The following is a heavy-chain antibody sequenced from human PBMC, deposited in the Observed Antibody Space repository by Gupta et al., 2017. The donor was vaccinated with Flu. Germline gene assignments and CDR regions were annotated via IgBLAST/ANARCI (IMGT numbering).Heavy chain of an antibody. CDR1: GYKFTGHY. CDR3: AREGSDTSGFDL. V-gene: IGHV1-2*02. J-gene: IGHJ4*02. D-gene: IGHD3-22*01. Sequence: QVQMVQSGAEVKNPGASVKVSCKASGYKFTGHYVHWVRQAPGQGLEWMGWINPSSGGTNYAQKFQGRVTMTRDTSITTAYMDLSRLRFDDAAVYYCAREGSDTSGFDLWGQGTLVTGSS. CDR2: INPSSGGT.